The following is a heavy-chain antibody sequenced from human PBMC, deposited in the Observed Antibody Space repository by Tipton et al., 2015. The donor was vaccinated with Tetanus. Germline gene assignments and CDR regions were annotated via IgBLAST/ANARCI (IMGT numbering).Heavy chain of an antibody. V-gene: IGHV5-51*01. D-gene: IGHD6-13*01. CDR1: GYSFTSYW. CDR3: ARRAVDTGYSSSWFDY. CDR2: IYPGDYDT. J-gene: IGHJ4*02. Sequence: QLVQSGAEVKKPGESLKISCKGSGYSFTSYWIGWVRQMPGKCLEWMGIIYPGDYDTRYSPSFQGQVTISADKSISTAYLQWSSLKASDTAMYYCARRAVDTGYSSSWFDYWGQGTLVTVSS.